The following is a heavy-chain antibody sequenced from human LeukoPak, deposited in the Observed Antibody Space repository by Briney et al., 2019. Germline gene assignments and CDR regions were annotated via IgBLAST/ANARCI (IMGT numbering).Heavy chain of an antibody. Sequence: GGSLRLSCAASGFTVSSNYMTWVRQAPGKGLEWVAVLYSGGPTYYADSVKGRFTISGDSSKNTLYLQMNSLRVEDTAVYYCARSTIGPTPDYWGQGALVTVSS. V-gene: IGHV3-66*02. CDR3: ARSTIGPTPDY. CDR1: GFTVSSNY. CDR2: LYSGGPT. D-gene: IGHD1-1*01. J-gene: IGHJ4*02.